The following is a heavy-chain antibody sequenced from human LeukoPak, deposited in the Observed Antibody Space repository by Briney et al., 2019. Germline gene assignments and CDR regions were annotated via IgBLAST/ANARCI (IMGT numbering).Heavy chain of an antibody. D-gene: IGHD1-26*01. Sequence: GASVKVSCKASGGTFSSYAISWVRQAPGQGLEWMGGIIPIFGTANYAQKFQGRVTITADESTSTAYMELSSLRSEDTAVYYCANDYLSGSYYYYYYGMDVWGQGTTVTVSS. J-gene: IGHJ6*02. CDR2: IIPIFGTA. CDR1: GGTFSSYA. V-gene: IGHV1-69*13. CDR3: ANDYLSGSYYYYYYGMDV.